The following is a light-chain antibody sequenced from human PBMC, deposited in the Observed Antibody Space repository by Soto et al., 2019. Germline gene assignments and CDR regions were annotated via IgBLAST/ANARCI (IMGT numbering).Light chain of an antibody. Sequence: AIQMTQSPASLSPSVLERLTITCRASQAIRNDLGWYQQKPGKAPNLLIFGASNLQVGVPVRFSASGSGTNFTLTISNLQPEDFASYYCLQDYTYPWTFGQGTKVDI. J-gene: IGKJ1*01. CDR2: GAS. CDR1: QAIRND. CDR3: LQDYTYPWT. V-gene: IGKV1-6*01.